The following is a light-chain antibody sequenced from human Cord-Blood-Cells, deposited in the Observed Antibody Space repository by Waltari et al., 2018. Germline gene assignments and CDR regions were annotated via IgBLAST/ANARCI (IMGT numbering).Light chain of an antibody. V-gene: IGKV1-5*01. J-gene: IGKJ1*01. Sequence: DIQMTQSPSTLSASVGDRVTITCRASQSISSWLAWYQQKPGKAPKLLIYDAPSLESGVPSRFSGRGSGTEFTLPISILQPDDFASYYCQQYNSYTWTFGQGTKVEIK. CDR1: QSISSW. CDR2: DAP. CDR3: QQYNSYTWT.